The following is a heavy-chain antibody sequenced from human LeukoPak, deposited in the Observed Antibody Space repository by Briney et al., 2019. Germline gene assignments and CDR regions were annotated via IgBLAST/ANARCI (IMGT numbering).Heavy chain of an antibody. V-gene: IGHV3-23*01. CDR1: GFTFGDYA. Sequence: PGGSLRLSCTASGFTFGDYAMSWVRQAPGKGLEWVSAISGSGGSTYYADSVKGRFTISRDNSKNTLYLQMNSLRAEDTAVYYCAKTGSYGSGSSNWFDPWGQGTLVTVSS. CDR3: AKTGSYGSGSSNWFDP. J-gene: IGHJ5*02. D-gene: IGHD3-10*01. CDR2: ISGSGGST.